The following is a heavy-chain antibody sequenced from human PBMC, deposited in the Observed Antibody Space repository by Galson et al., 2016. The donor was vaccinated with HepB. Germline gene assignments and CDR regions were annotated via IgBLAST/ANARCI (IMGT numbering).Heavy chain of an antibody. D-gene: IGHD2-2*01. J-gene: IGHJ5*02. Sequence: SVKVSCKASGHSFTSNIVHWVRQAPGQRLEWMGWIFTGDGQTRYSQNFQGRLNFNSDTSASTAYMELSRLTSEDTAVYYCATDLGTRSWWGWLDPWGQGTLVIVSS. CDR3: ATDLGTRSWWGWLDP. V-gene: IGHV1-3*04. CDR1: GHSFTSNI. CDR2: IFTGDGQT.